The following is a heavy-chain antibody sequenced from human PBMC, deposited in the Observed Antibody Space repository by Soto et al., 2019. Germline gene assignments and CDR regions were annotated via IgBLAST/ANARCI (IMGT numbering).Heavy chain of an antibody. J-gene: IGHJ4*02. D-gene: IGHD5-12*01. Sequence: SQTLSLTCAISGDNVSSYSAAWNWIRQSPSRGLEWLGRTYYRSTWYNDYAVSVKSRITINPDTTKNQFSLQLNSVTPEDTAVYYCARDVGFDFDYWGQGTLVTVSS. V-gene: IGHV6-1*01. CDR1: GDNVSSYSAA. CDR3: ARDVGFDFDY. CDR2: TYYRSTWYN.